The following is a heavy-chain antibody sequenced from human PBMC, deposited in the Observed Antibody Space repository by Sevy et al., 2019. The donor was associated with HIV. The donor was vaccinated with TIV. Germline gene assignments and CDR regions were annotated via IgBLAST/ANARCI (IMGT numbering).Heavy chain of an antibody. D-gene: IGHD3-3*01. CDR2: ITPSRGST. CDR3: ARGDFYDFWSDT. J-gene: IGHJ4*03. V-gene: IGHV1-46*01. Sequence: ASVKVSCKASGYSFTSYYMDWVRQAPGRGLEWVGKITPSRGSTSYAQKFQARVTMTRDTSSSTVYLELSNLSAEDTAVYYWARGDFYDFWSDTWGQGTPVTVSS. CDR1: GYSFTSYY.